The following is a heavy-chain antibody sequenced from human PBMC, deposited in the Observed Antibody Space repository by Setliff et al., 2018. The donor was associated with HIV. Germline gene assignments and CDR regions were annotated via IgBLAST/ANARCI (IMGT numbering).Heavy chain of an antibody. J-gene: IGHJ4*02. Sequence: LRLSCAASGFTFSNAWMSWVRQAPGKGLESVANVKQDGTETLYVDSVKGRFTISRDNANNLVYLQMNSLRVEDTAVYFCARWGSGSYERVFDYWGQGMLVTVSS. CDR3: ARWGSGSYERVFDY. V-gene: IGHV3-7*01. D-gene: IGHD1-26*01. CDR2: VKQDGTET. CDR1: GFTFSNAW.